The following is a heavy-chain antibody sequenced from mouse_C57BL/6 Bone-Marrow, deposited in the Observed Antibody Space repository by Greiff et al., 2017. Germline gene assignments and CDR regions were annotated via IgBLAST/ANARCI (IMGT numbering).Heavy chain of an antibody. J-gene: IGHJ1*03. CDR1: GYTFTSYD. D-gene: IGHD1-1*01. CDR2: IYPRDGST. V-gene: IGHV1-85*01. Sequence: QVQLQQSGPELVKPGASVTLSCKASGYTFTSYDINWVKQRPGQGLEWIGWIYPRDGSTKYNEKFKGKATLTVDTSSSTAYMELHSLTSEDSAVYFCARDYGRSYWYFDVWGTGTTVTVSS. CDR3: ARDYGRSYWYFDV.